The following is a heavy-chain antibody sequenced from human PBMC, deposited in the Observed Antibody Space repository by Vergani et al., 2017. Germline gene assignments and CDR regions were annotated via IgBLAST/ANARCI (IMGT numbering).Heavy chain of an antibody. CDR3: LISNAGTDY. CDR2: IRSKANNYAT. J-gene: IGHJ4*02. CDR1: GLIFSDSA. D-gene: IGHD1-1*01. V-gene: IGHV3-73*01. Sequence: EVQLVESGGGLVQPGGSLKLSCAASGLIFSDSAIHWVRQASGKGLVRVGRIRSKANNYATAFAASVEGKFTISRDDSKNTAFLQMNSLKTEDTAVYYCLISNAGTDYWGQGTLITVSS.